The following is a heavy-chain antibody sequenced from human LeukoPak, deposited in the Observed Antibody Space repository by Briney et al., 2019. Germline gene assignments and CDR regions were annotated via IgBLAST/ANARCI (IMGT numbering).Heavy chain of an antibody. Sequence: GESLKISCKGAGYSFPTYWIVWGRQMPGKGLEWMGIIYPDNSDTRNSPSLQGQVIISVDQYISTAYLKWSSLKASDTAMYYCARRSRSGSYVDSWGQGTLVTVSS. J-gene: IGHJ4*02. CDR2: IYPDNSDT. D-gene: IGHD1-26*01. V-gene: IGHV5-51*01. CDR3: ARRSRSGSYVDS. CDR1: GYSFPTYW.